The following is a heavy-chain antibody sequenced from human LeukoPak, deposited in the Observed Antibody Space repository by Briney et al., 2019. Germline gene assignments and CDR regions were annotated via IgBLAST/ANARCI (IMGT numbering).Heavy chain of an antibody. J-gene: IGHJ4*02. V-gene: IGHV4-59*01. CDR3: ARAGPYSSGWQYVDY. CDR1: GGSLSSYN. Sequence: PSETLSLTCTVSGGSLSSYNWSWIRQPPGKGLEWIGYIYYTGSTTYNPSLKSRVTMSVDTSKNQFSLKLSSVTAADTAVYYCARAGPYSSGWQYVDYWGQGTLVTVSS. CDR2: IYYTGST. D-gene: IGHD6-19*01.